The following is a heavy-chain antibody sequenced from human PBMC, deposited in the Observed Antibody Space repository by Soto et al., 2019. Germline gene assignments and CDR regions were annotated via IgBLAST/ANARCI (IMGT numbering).Heavy chain of an antibody. J-gene: IGHJ5*02. Sequence: QVQLVQSGAEVKKPGASVKVSCKASGYTFTSYAMHWVRQAPGQRLEWMGWINAGNGNTKYSQKFQGRVTITRDTSASTAYMELSSLRSEDTAVYYCARSRVHQLVRSAWFDPWGQGTLVTVSS. CDR2: INAGNGNT. D-gene: IGHD6-13*01. CDR3: ARSRVHQLVRSAWFDP. V-gene: IGHV1-3*01. CDR1: GYTFTSYA.